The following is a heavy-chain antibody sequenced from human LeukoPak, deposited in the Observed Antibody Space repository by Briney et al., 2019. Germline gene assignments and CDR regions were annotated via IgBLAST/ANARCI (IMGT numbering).Heavy chain of an antibody. CDR1: GFTFSDYY. D-gene: IGHD2-15*01. CDR2: ISGSGSTI. CDR3: ARDRYCSGGSCYWTRDFDY. J-gene: IGHJ4*02. Sequence: NPWGSLRLSCAASGFTFSDYYMSWIRQAPGKGLEWVSYISGSGSTIYYADSVKGRFTISRDNAKNSLYLQMNSLRAEDTAVYYCARDRYCSGGSCYWTRDFDYWGQGTLVTVSS. V-gene: IGHV3-11*04.